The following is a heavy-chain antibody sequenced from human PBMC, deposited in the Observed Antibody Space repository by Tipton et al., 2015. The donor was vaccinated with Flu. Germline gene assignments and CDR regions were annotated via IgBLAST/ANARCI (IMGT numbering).Heavy chain of an antibody. CDR1: GFLFSSYE. CDR3: ATLTGDDY. J-gene: IGHJ4*02. V-gene: IGHV3-48*03. Sequence: SLRLSCAASGFLFSSYEMNWVRQAPGKGLEWLLYISSGGSTISYADSVRGRFTISRDNAKNSLYLQLNSLRAEDTAVYYCATLTGDDYWGQGDLVTVSS. CDR2: ISSGGSTI. D-gene: IGHD7-27*01.